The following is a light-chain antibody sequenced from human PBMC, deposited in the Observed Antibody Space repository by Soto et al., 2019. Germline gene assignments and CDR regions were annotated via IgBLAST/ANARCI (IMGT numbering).Light chain of an antibody. J-gene: IGKJ4*01. CDR2: GAS. V-gene: IGKV1-39*01. CDR1: QDFNVY. Sequence: DIQMTQSPSSLSASVGDRLTIACRATQDFNVYLSWYQKKPGRAPDLLIYGASNLHVGVPLRFSGSGSGTDFTLTITDLQPEDFATYYCQQNFSPSVTFGGGTTVEIK. CDR3: QQNFSPSVT.